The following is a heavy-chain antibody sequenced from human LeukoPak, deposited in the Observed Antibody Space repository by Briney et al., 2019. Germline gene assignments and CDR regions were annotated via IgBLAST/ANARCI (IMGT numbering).Heavy chain of an antibody. V-gene: IGHV4-61*02. CDR1: GGSISSGSYY. J-gene: IGHJ3*02. D-gene: IGHD6-19*01. CDR3: AREGNSAVVGSPDAFDI. CDR2: IYTSGST. Sequence: SQTLSLTCTVSGGSISSGSYYWSWIRQPAGKGLEWIGRIYTSGSTNYNPSLKSRVTMSVDTSKNQFSLKLSSVTAADTAVYYCAREGNSAVVGSPDAFDIWGQGTMVTVSS.